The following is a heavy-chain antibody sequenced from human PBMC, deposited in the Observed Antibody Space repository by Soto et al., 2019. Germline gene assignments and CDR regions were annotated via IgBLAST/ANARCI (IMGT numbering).Heavy chain of an antibody. D-gene: IGHD3-10*01. CDR3: VKAPLFRGVIIQHFDS. CDR2: IGGRGGGT. CDR1: GFTFSSYA. Sequence: PGGSLRLSCAASGFTFSSYAMNWVRQAPGKGLEWVSTIGGRGGGTYYADSVKGRFTISRDNSKNTLYLQMSSLRGEDTAVYYCVKAPLFRGVIIQHFDSWGQGTLVTVSS. V-gene: IGHV3-23*01. J-gene: IGHJ4*02.